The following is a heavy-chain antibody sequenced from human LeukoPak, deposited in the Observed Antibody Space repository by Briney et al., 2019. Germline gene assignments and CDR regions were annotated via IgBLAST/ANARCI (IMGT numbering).Heavy chain of an antibody. D-gene: IGHD2-2*01. Sequence: ASVKVSCKASGYTFTSYGISWVRQAPGQGLEWMGWISAYNGNTNYAQKLQGRVTMTTDTSTSTAYMELRSLRSDGTAVYYCARYCSSTSCLGLGASIDYWGQGTLVTVSS. CDR2: ISAYNGNT. V-gene: IGHV1-18*01. CDR3: ARYCSSTSCLGLGASIDY. CDR1: GYTFTSYG. J-gene: IGHJ4*02.